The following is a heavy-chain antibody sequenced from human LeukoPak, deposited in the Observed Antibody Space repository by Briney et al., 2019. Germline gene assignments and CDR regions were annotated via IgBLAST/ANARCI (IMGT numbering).Heavy chain of an antibody. J-gene: IGHJ3*02. CDR2: IKSKTDGGTT. Sequence: GGSLRLSCGASGFTFNNAWMSWVRQAPGKGLEWVGRIKSKTDGGTTDYAAPVKGRFTISRDDSKNTLYLQMNSLKTEDTAVYYCTTDGLVVPAATAFDIWGQGTMVTVSS. CDR1: GFTFNNAW. CDR3: TTDGLVVPAATAFDI. V-gene: IGHV3-15*01. D-gene: IGHD2-2*01.